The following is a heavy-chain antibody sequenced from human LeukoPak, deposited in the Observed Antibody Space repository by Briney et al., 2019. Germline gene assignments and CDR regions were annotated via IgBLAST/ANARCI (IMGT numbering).Heavy chain of an antibody. Sequence: GPTLVNPTQALTLTCTFSGCARRARGVGVDWIRQPPGRTLDCLSLISWDDDKRYSPSLKSRLTTTKHTSKNTVVLTMTYMDTVDTATYYCAHSSNSGAGRFGFDYWGQGTLVTVSS. CDR2: ISWDDDK. CDR1: GCARRARGVG. D-gene: IGHD3-16*01. V-gene: IGHV2-5*02. CDR3: AHSSNSGAGRFGFDY. J-gene: IGHJ4*02.